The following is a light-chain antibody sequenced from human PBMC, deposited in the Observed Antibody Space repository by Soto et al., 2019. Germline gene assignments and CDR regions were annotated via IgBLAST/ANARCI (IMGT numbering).Light chain of an antibody. CDR1: SSNIGADYD. V-gene: IGLV1-40*01. Sequence: QTVVTQPPARSGAPGQRVTISCTGSSSNIGADYDVHWYQHFPGRAPKLLIYGNKNRPSGVPDRFSGTKSGTSASLDITGLQAEDEADYYCQSFDTRLNTVVFGGGTKVTVL. J-gene: IGLJ2*01. CDR2: GNK. CDR3: QSFDTRLNTVV.